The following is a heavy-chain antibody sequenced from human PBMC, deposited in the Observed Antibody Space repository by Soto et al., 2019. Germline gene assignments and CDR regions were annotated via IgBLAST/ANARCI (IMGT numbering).Heavy chain of an antibody. J-gene: IGHJ6*02. CDR2: INPNSGGT. CDR1: GYTFTGYY. V-gene: IGHV1-2*04. CDR3: ARVESRSYYYYGMDV. D-gene: IGHD3-3*01. Sequence: ASVKVSCNASGYTFTGYYMHWVRQAPGQGLEWMGWINPNSGGTNYAQKFQGWVTMTRDTSISTAYMELSRLRSDDTAVYYCARVESRSYYYYGMDVWGQGTTVTVSS.